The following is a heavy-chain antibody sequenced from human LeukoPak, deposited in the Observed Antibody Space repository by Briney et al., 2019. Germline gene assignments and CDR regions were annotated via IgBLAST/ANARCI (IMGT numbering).Heavy chain of an antibody. D-gene: IGHD2-8*02. CDR3: AKGGAVWYYFDC. CDR1: GFTFSSYS. CDR2: IPTSGGST. J-gene: IGHJ4*02. Sequence: PGGSLRLSCAASGFTFSSYSMNWVRQAPGKGLEWVSSIPTSGGSTYYADSVKGRFSISRDNSKNTLYLQMNSLRAEDTAVYYCAKGGAVWYYFDCWGQGTLVTVSS. V-gene: IGHV3-23*01.